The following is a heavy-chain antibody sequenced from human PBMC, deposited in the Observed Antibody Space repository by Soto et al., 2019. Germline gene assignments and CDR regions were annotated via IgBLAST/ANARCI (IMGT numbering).Heavy chain of an antibody. CDR3: ARVPAVASTIPSLWFDP. J-gene: IGHJ5*02. CDR2: IHYSGST. CDR1: GGSISRYY. V-gene: IGHV4-59*01. Sequence: SETLSLTCNVSGGSISRYYWSWIRQPPGKGLEWIGYIHYSGSTKYNPSLKSRVTISVDTSKNQFSLKLTSVTAADTAVYFCARVPAVASTIPSLWFDPWGQGTLVTVSS. D-gene: IGHD6-19*01.